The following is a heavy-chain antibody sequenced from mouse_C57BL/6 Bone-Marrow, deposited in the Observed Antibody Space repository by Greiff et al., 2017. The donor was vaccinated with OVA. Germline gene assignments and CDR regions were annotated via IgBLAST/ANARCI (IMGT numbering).Heavy chain of an antibody. Sequence: EVQLQQSGPELVKPGASVKISCKASGYTFTDYYMNWVKQSHGKSLEWIGDINPNNGGTSYNQKFKGKATLTVDKSSSTAYMELRSLTSEDSAVYYCARSRVTTVVADAMDYWGQGTSVTVSS. CDR1: GYTFTDYY. J-gene: IGHJ4*01. CDR3: ARSRVTTVVADAMDY. V-gene: IGHV1-26*01. CDR2: INPNNGGT. D-gene: IGHD1-1*01.